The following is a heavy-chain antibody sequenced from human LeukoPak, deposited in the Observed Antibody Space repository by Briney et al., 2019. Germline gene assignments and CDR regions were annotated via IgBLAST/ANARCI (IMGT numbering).Heavy chain of an antibody. J-gene: IGHJ4*02. CDR1: GFTFSSYA. CDR2: ISGSGGST. V-gene: IGHV3-23*01. CDR3: AVTLGGYSGYEFDY. D-gene: IGHD5-12*01. Sequence: GGSLRLSCAASGFTFSSYAMSWVRQAPGKGPERVSAISGSGGSTYYADSVKGRFTISRDNSKNTLYLQMNSLRAEDTAVYYCAVTLGGYSGYEFDYWGQGTLVTVSS.